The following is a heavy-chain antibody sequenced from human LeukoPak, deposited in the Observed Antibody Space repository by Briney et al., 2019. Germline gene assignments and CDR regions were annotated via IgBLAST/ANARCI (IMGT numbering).Heavy chain of an antibody. CDR3: ARAPYSSSSLAIDY. D-gene: IGHD6-6*01. Sequence: PPETPSLTCTVSGGSICSYYWSGSRRPPPGGVERSGYIYDCGTTNYSPSLKSRVTISVDTSKNQFSLKLSSVTAADTAVYYCARAPYSSSSLAIDYWGQGTLVTVSS. J-gene: IGHJ4*02. CDR1: GGSICSYY. V-gene: IGHV4-59*01. CDR2: IYDCGTT.